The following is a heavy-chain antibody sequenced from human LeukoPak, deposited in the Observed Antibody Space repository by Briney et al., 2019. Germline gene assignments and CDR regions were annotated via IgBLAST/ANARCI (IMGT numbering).Heavy chain of an antibody. D-gene: IGHD3-16*01. CDR1: EYTLIDSY. V-gene: IGHV1-2*02. CDR2: INPNSGDT. Sequence: ASVKVSCKASEYTLIDSYMHWVRQAPGQGLEWMGWINPNSGDTKYAQNLQGRVTLTSDTSINTAYMELSRLRSDDTAVYFCARVVSGGVIWAYWGQGTLVTVSS. J-gene: IGHJ4*02. CDR3: ARVVSGGVIWAY.